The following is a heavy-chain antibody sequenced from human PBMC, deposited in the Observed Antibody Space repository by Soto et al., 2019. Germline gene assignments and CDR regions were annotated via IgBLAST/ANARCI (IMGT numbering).Heavy chain of an antibody. CDR1: GFTFSSYW. D-gene: IGHD3-9*01. J-gene: IGHJ4*02. CDR3: ARDQLRYFDWLLSSSGSIDY. V-gene: IGHV3-7*01. Sequence: PGGSLRLSCAASGFTFSSYWMSWVCQAPGKGLEWVANIKQDGSEKYYVDSVKGRFTISRDNAKNSLYLQMNSLRAEDTAVYYCARDQLRYFDWLLSSSGSIDYWGQGTLVTVSS. CDR2: IKQDGSEK.